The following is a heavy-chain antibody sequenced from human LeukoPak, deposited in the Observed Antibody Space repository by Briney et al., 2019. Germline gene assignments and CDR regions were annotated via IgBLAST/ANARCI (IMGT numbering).Heavy chain of an antibody. Sequence: GASVKVSCKVSGYTPTELSMHWVRQAPGKGLEWMGGFDPEDGETIYAQKFQGRVTMTEDTSTDTAYMELSSLKSEDTAVYYCATDLEWLKTLDYWGQGTLVTVSS. J-gene: IGHJ4*02. CDR3: ATDLEWLKTLDY. V-gene: IGHV1-24*01. CDR2: FDPEDGET. D-gene: IGHD3-3*01. CDR1: GYTPTELS.